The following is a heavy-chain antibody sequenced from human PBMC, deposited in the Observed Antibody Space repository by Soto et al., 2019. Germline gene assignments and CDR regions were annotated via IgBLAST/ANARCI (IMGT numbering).Heavy chain of an antibody. D-gene: IGHD3-3*01. CDR2: ISYDGSNK. J-gene: IGHJ6*02. Sequence: QVQLVESGGGVVQPGRSLRLSCAASGFTFSSYGMHWVRQAPGKGLEWVAVISYDGSNKYYADSVKGRFTISRDNSKNTLYLQMKSLGPQDTAVYYCAKGPLRFLERLPHYYYYGMDVWGQGTTVTVSS. CDR3: AKGPLRFLERLPHYYYYGMDV. V-gene: IGHV3-30*18. CDR1: GFTFSSYG.